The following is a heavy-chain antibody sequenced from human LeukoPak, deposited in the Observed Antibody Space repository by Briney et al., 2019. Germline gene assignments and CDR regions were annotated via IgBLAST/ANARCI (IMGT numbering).Heavy chain of an antibody. CDR3: ARPTIFEYYFDS. CDR2: IYSSGST. CDR1: GGSISSYY. J-gene: IGHJ4*02. Sequence: SETLSLTCTVSGGSISSYYWSWIRQPAGKGLECIGYIYSSGSTNYNPSLKSRVTMSVDTSKNQFSLKLSSVTAADTAVYYCARPTIFEYYFDSWGQGTLVTVSS. V-gene: IGHV4-4*07. D-gene: IGHD3-9*01.